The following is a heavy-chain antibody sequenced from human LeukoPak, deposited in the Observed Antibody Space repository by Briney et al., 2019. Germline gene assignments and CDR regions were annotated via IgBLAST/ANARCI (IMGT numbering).Heavy chain of an antibody. V-gene: IGHV4-61*01. CDR1: GGSVSSGSYY. J-gene: IGHJ4*02. CDR3: ARLTPVAGTWYAFDH. D-gene: IGHD6-19*01. Sequence: SETLSLTCTVSGGSVSSGSYYWSWIRQPPGKGLEWITYIHYSGDTNYNPSLKSRVTISVDTSKNQFSLKLSSVTAADTAVYYCARLTPVAGTWYAFDHWGQGTLVTVSS. CDR2: IHYSGDT.